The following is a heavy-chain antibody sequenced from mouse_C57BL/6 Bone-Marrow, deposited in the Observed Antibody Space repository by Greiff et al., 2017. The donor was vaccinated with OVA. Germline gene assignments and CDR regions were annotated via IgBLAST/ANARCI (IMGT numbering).Heavy chain of an antibody. CDR3: AGGDYDGDY. CDR1: GFTFSSYG. V-gene: IGHV5-6*02. CDR2: ISSGGSYT. J-gene: IGHJ2*01. D-gene: IGHD2-4*01. Sequence: DVKLQESGGDLVKPGGSLKLSCAASGFTFSSYGMSWVRQTPDKRLEWVATISSGGSYTYYPDSVKGRFTFSRDNAKNTLYLQMSSLKSEDTAMYYCAGGDYDGDYWGQGTTLTVSS.